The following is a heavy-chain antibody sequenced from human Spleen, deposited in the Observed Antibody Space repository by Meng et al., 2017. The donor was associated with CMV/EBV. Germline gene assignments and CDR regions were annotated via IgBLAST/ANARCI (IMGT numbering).Heavy chain of an antibody. D-gene: IGHD4-11*01. Sequence: CQASGYSFSGSYIHWIRQAPGQGPEWMGWINPNSGGTHYALRFQGRVTMTRDTSITTAYMGLNRLRSDDTAMYYCATDLTPTDAFDTWGQGTMVTVSS. V-gene: IGHV1-2*02. CDR3: ATDLTPTDAFDT. J-gene: IGHJ3*02. CDR1: GYSFSGSY. CDR2: INPNSGGT.